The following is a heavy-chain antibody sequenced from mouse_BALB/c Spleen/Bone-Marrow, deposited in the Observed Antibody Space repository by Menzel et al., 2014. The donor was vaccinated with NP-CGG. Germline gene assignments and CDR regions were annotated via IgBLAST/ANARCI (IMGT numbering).Heavy chain of an antibody. V-gene: IGHV5-9-2*01. J-gene: IGHJ3*01. CDR1: GFTFSSYG. D-gene: IGHD2-4*01. CDR2: ISGGVSYT. CDR3: ARLYYDYDGGAY. Sequence: EVMLVESGGGLVKPGGSLKLSCAASGFTFSSYGMSWVRQTPEKRLEWVATISGGVSYTYYPDSVKGRFTISRDNAKNNLYLQMSSLRSEDTALYYCARLYYDYDGGAYWGQGTLVTVSA.